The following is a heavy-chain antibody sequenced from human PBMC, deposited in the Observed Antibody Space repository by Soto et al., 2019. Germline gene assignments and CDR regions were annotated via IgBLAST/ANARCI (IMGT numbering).Heavy chain of an antibody. V-gene: IGHV1-2*02. CDR3: ARDAPDGSGSYYPLDY. CDR2: INPNSGGT. Sequence: ASVKVSCKASGYTFTGYYMHWVRRAPGQGLEWMGWINPNSGGTNYAQKFQGRVTMTRDTSISTAYMELSRLRSDDTAVYYCARDAPDGSGSYYPLDYWGQGTLVTVSS. D-gene: IGHD3-10*01. CDR1: GYTFTGYY. J-gene: IGHJ4*02.